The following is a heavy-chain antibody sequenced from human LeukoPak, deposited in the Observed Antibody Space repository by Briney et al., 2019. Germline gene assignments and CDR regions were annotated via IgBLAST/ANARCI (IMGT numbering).Heavy chain of an antibody. V-gene: IGHV3-21*03. CDR1: GFTFSRYS. D-gene: IGHD2-8*02. J-gene: IGHJ4*02. CDR2: ISGSSSYI. Sequence: GGSLRLSCAASGFTFSRYSMNWVRQAPGKGLEWVSSISGSSSYIYYADSVKGRFTISRHNAKNSLYLQMNSLKTEDTAFYYCTADVPGGAYPFDFWGQGTLVTVSS. CDR3: TADVPGGAYPFDF.